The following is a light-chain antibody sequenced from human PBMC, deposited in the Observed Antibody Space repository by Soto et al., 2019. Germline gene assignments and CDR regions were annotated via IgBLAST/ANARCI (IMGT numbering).Light chain of an antibody. V-gene: IGKV3-20*01. CDR1: PSVSNSY. Sequence: ELVLTQSPGTPSLSPGERATLSCRASPSVSNSYLTSYQQKPVQAPRLLIYGASSRATAIPDRFSGSGSGTDFPLTISRLEPEDFALYYCQPYGSSWITFGLGTRLEIK. CDR2: GAS. J-gene: IGKJ5*01. CDR3: QPYGSSWIT.